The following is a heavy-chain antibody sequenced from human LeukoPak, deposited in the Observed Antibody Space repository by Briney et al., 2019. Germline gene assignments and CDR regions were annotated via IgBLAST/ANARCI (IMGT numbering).Heavy chain of an antibody. CDR2: INPNSGGT. D-gene: IGHD6-13*01. J-gene: IGHJ6*02. CDR1: GYTFTGYY. Sequence: ASVKVSCKASGYTFTGYYMRWVRQAPGQGLEWMGWINPNSGGTNYAQKFQGRVTMTRDTSISTAYMELSRLRSDDTAVYYCAKDLSSGWWSLLNYYYYGMDVWGQGTTVTVSS. V-gene: IGHV1-2*02. CDR3: AKDLSSGWWSLLNYYYYGMDV.